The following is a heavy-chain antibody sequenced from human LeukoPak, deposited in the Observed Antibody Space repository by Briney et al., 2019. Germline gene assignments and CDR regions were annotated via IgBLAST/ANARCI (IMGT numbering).Heavy chain of an antibody. CDR1: GGSISSSSYY. J-gene: IGHJ4*02. CDR3: ARACSGGSCYLY. Sequence: SETLSLTCTVSGGSISSSSYYWGWIRQPPGKGLEWIGSIYYSGSTYYNPSLKSRVTISVDTSKNQFSLKLSSVTAADTAVYYCARACSGGSCYLYWGQGTLVTVSS. D-gene: IGHD2-15*01. V-gene: IGHV4-39*07. CDR2: IYYSGST.